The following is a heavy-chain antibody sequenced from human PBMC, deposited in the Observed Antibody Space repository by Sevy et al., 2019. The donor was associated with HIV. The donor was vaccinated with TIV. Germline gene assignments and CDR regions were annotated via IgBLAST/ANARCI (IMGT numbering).Heavy chain of an antibody. J-gene: IGHJ4*02. D-gene: IGHD6-13*01. CDR1: GGSISSYY. V-gene: IGHV4-59*01. Sequence: SETLSLTCTVSGGSISSYYWSWIRQPPGKGLEWIGYIYCSGSTNYNPSLKSRVTISVDTSKNQFSLKLSSVTAADAAVYYCAREVGEGSSWHLDYWGQGTLVTVSS. CDR3: AREVGEGSSWHLDY. CDR2: IYCSGST.